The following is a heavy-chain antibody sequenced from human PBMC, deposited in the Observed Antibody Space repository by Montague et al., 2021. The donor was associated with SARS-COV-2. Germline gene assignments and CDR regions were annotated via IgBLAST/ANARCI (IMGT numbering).Heavy chain of an antibody. CDR2: ISLGGHT. Sequence: SETLSLTCGVSGGSISDNNWWSWVRQSPETGLEWIGEISLGGHTDYNPSLKSRVTISLDKSKNQFSLKLTSVTAADTAVYYCARDIWAPEVRSRGWFDSCGQGILVTVSS. J-gene: IGHJ5*01. D-gene: IGHD2-21*01. CDR3: ARDIWAPEVRSRGWFDS. V-gene: IGHV4-4*02. CDR1: GGSISDNNW.